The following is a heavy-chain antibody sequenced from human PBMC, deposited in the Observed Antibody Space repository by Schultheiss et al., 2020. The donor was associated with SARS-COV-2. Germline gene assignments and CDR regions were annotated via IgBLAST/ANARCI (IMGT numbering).Heavy chain of an antibody. J-gene: IGHJ4*02. D-gene: IGHD3-22*01. CDR2: ISSDGTVT. Sequence: GGSLRLSCAASGFTLSTYWMHWVRQVPGKGLVWVARISSDGTVTSYADSVKGRFTISRDNARNALYLQMNSLRTEDTALYHCARVVVVGVNDYWGQGTLVTVSS. CDR3: ARVVVVGVNDY. CDR1: GFTLSTYW. V-gene: IGHV3-74*01.